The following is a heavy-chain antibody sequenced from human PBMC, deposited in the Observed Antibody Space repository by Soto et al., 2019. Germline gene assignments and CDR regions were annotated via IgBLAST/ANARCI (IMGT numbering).Heavy chain of an antibody. CDR2: INPNSGGT. Sequence: ASVKVSCKASGYTFTGYYMHWVRQAPGQGLEWMGWINPNSGGTNYAQKFQGWVTMTRDTSISTAYMELSSLRSDDTAVYYCARSLLSSTGCSYFDYWGQGTLVTVSS. J-gene: IGHJ4*02. D-gene: IGHD2-2*01. CDR3: ARSLLSSTGCSYFDY. CDR1: GYTFTGYY. V-gene: IGHV1-2*04.